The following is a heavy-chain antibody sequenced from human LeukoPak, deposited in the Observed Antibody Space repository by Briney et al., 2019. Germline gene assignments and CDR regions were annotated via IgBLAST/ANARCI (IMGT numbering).Heavy chain of an antibody. V-gene: IGHV4-31*03. CDR3: ASLRRKAAAGTWHKPTKRNWFDP. D-gene: IGHD6-13*01. Sequence: ASETLSLTCTVSGGSISSGGYYWSWIRQHPGKGLEWIGYIYYSGSTYYNPSLKSRVTISVDTSKNQFSLKLSSVTAADTAVYYCASLRRKAAAGTWHKPTKRNWFDPWGQGTLVTVSS. CDR1: GGSISSGGYY. CDR2: IYYSGST. J-gene: IGHJ5*02.